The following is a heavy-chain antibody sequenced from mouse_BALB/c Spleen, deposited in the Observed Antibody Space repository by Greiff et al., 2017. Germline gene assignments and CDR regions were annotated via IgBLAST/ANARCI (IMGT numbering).Heavy chain of an antibody. V-gene: IGHV1S56*01. J-gene: IGHJ2*01. Sequence: VQLQQSGPELVKPGASVKMSCKASGYTFTSYYIHWVKQRPGQGLEWIGWIYPGDGSTKYNEKFKGKTTLTADKSSSTAYMLLSSLTSEDSAIYFCAREGRGDYFDYWGQGTTLTVSS. CDR2: IYPGDGST. CDR3: AREGRGDYFDY. D-gene: IGHD3-3*01. CDR1: GYTFTSYY.